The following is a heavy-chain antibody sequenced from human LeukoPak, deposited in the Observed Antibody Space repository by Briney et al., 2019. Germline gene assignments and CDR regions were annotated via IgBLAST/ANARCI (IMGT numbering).Heavy chain of an antibody. J-gene: IGHJ4*02. D-gene: IGHD3-10*01. Sequence: GASVKVSCKASGYTFTGYGISWVRQAPGQGLEWMGWISAYNGKRNYAQKFQGRVTITTETSTRTAYMELRSLRSDDAAVYYCARIDLAYGSGTYYSSYFEYWGQGTLVTVSS. CDR3: ARIDLAYGSGTYYSSYFEY. V-gene: IGHV1-18*01. CDR1: GYTFTGYG. CDR2: ISAYNGKR.